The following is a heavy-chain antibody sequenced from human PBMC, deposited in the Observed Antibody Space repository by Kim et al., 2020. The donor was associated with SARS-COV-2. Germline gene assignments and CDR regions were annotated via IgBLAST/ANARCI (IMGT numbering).Heavy chain of an antibody. V-gene: IGHV3-30-3*01. Sequence: GGSLRLSCAASGFTFSSYAMHWVRQAPGKGLEWVAVISYDGSNKYYADSVKGRFTISRDNSKNTLYLQMNSLRAEDTAVYYCARRGFDLWGRGTLVTVSS. CDR2: ISYDGSNK. CDR3: ARRGFDL. CDR1: GFTFSSYA. J-gene: IGHJ2*01.